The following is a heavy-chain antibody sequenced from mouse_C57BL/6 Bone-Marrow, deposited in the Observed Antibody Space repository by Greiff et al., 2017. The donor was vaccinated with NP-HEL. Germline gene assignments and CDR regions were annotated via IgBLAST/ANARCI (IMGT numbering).Heavy chain of an antibody. D-gene: IGHD1-1*01. CDR2: IYPGSGNT. CDR1: GYTFTDYY. J-gene: IGHJ4*01. Sequence: VQGVESGAELVRPGASVKLSCKASGYTFTDYYINWVKQRPGQGLEWIARIYPGSGNTYYNEKFKGKATLTAEKSSSTAYMQLSSLTSEDSAVYFCARGDYYGSSYYYAMDYWGQGTSVTVSS. CDR3: ARGDYYGSSYYYAMDY. V-gene: IGHV1-76*01.